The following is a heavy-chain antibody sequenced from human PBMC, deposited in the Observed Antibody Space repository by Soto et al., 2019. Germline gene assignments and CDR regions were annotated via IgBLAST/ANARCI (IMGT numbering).Heavy chain of an antibody. V-gene: IGHV3-66*01. CDR2: IYSGGST. D-gene: IGHD3-10*01. Sequence: GGSLRLSCAASGFTVSSNYMSWVRQAPGKGLEWVSVIYSGGSTYYADSVKGRFTISRDNSKNTLYLQMNSLRAEDTAVYYCARDFTYGSGSYLYYYGMEVWGQGTTVTVSS. CDR1: GFTVSSNY. CDR3: ARDFTYGSGSYLYYYGMEV. J-gene: IGHJ6*02.